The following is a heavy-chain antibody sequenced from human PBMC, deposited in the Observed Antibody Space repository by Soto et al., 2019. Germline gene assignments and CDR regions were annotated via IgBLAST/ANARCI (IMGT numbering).Heavy chain of an antibody. CDR3: AKDGYIVGAASEH. CDR2: ITDSGDTT. Sequence: DVQLLESGGGCGQPGVSLRLSCAASGFTFFTYAMSWVRQAPGKGLQWVSTITDSGDTTYYADSVRGRFTISRDNSKNTLFLQMNSLGVDDTAVYYCAKDGYIVGAASEHWGQGTLVTVSP. CDR1: GFTFFTYA. V-gene: IGHV3-23*01. D-gene: IGHD1-26*01. J-gene: IGHJ4*02.